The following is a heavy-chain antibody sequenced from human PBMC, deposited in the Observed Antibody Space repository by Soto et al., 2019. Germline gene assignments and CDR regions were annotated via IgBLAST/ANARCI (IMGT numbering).Heavy chain of an antibody. CDR1: GFTVSSNY. V-gene: IGHV3-53*01. D-gene: IGHD3-10*01. CDR3: AKVGEYYYYGMDV. Sequence: GSLRLSCAASGFTVSSNYMSWVRQAPEKVLWLVSVSGSGGSTYYADSVKGRFTISRDNSKNTLYLQMNSLRAEDTAVYYCAKVGEYYYYGMDVWGQGTTVTVSS. CDR2: SGSGGST. J-gene: IGHJ6*02.